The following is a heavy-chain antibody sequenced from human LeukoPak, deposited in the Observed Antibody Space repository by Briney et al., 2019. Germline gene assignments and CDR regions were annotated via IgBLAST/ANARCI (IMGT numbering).Heavy chain of an antibody. CDR1: GGSISSYY. V-gene: IGHV4-59*12. J-gene: IGHJ4*02. CDR2: IYYSGST. D-gene: IGHD2-2*01. CDR3: ARAEGNIVVVPAARHFDY. Sequence: SETLSLTCTVSGGSISSYYWSWIRQPPGKGLEWIGYIYYSGSTNYNPSLKSRVTISVDTSKNQFSLKLSSVTAADTAVYYCARAEGNIVVVPAARHFDYWGQGTLVTVSS.